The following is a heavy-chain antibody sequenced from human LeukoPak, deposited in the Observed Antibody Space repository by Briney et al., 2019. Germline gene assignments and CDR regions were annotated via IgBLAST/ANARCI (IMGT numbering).Heavy chain of an antibody. J-gene: IGHJ4*02. CDR2: INTNIGSP. Sequence: WASVKVSCKASGYTFTSYAMNWVRQVRGQGLEWMGWINTNIGSPTYAQTFTGRFVISLDTSVSTAYLQISSLKTEDTAVYYCACYDCGDYWGQGTLVTVSS. CDR1: GYTFTSYA. V-gene: IGHV7-4-1*02. D-gene: IGHD2-2*01. CDR3: ACYDCGDY.